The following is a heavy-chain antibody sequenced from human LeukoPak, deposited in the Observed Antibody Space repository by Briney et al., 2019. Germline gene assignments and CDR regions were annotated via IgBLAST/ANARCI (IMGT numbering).Heavy chain of an antibody. V-gene: IGHV4-59*01. D-gene: IGHD1-26*01. CDR2: IYYTGNT. Sequence: SETLSLTCTVSGGSISNSFWSWIRQSPGEGLEWIAYIYYTGNTKYNPSLKSRVTISVDTSKNQFSLRVSSVTAEDTAVYYCARDSGSSPTFDYWGQGILVTVSS. CDR3: ARDSGSSPTFDY. J-gene: IGHJ4*02. CDR1: GGSISNSF.